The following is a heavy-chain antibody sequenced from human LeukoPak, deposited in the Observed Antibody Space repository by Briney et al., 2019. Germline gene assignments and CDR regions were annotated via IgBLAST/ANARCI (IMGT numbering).Heavy chain of an antibody. Sequence: GASVKVSCKASGGTFSSYAISWVRQAPGQGLEWMGWISAYNGNTNYAQKLQGRVTMTTDTSTSTAYMELSSLRSEDTAVYYCARAQRLMPWGQGTVVTVSS. CDR2: ISAYNGNT. V-gene: IGHV1-18*01. CDR1: GGTFSSYA. CDR3: ARAQRLMP. D-gene: IGHD1-1*01. J-gene: IGHJ3*01.